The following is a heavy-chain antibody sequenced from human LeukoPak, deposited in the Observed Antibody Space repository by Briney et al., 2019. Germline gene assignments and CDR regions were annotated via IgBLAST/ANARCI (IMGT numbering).Heavy chain of an antibody. CDR1: GGSFSGYY. V-gene: IGHV4-34*01. J-gene: IGHJ4*02. CDR3: ARVPIVVVAATDYFDY. CDR2: INHSGST. D-gene: IGHD2-15*01. Sequence: PSETLSLTCAVYGGSFSGYYWSWIRRPPGKGLEWIGEINHSGSTNYNPSLKSRVTISVDTSKNQFSLKLSSVTAADTAVYYCARVPIVVVAATDYFDYWGQGTLVTVSS.